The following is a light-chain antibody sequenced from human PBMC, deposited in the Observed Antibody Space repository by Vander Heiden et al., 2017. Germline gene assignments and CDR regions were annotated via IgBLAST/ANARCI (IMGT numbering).Light chain of an antibody. Sequence: DLQMTQSPSSLSASVGDRVTITCRASQSFSSYLNWYQQKPGKAPKLLIYAASSLHGRVPSRFSGSRSGADFTLTISRLQPEDFATDDCKQSDSHPFTCGHGTKVXIK. J-gene: IGKJ3*01. V-gene: IGKV1-39*01. CDR2: AAS. CDR1: QSFSSY. CDR3: KQSDSHPFT.